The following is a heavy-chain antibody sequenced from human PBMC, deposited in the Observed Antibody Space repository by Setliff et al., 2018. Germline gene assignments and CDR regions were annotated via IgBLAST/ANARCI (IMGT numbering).Heavy chain of an antibody. CDR1: GDSISSGYYY. J-gene: IGHJ4*02. V-gene: IGHV4-39*07. D-gene: IGHD6-6*01. Sequence: SETLSLTCTVSGDSISSGYYYWAWIRQTPGKGLEWVGSLSFAGDAYYNPSLKSRVTMSLDTSKNQFSLRVKSVTAADTALYSCASTPRGGINITTRAGAFDSWGQGTLVTVSS. CDR3: ASTPRGGINITTRAGAFDS. CDR2: LSFAGDA.